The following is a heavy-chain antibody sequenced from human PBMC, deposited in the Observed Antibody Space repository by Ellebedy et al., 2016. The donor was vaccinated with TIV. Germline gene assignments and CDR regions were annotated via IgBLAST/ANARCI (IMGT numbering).Heavy chain of an antibody. CDR1: GGSFSGYY. Sequence: SETLSLTXAVYGGSFSGYYWSWIRQPPGKGLEWIGEINHSGSTNYNPSLKSRVTISVDTSKNQFSLKLSSVTAADTAVYYCARGDYYYYYYMDVWGKGTTVTVSS. CDR3: ARGDYYYYYYMDV. V-gene: IGHV4-34*01. J-gene: IGHJ6*03. CDR2: INHSGST.